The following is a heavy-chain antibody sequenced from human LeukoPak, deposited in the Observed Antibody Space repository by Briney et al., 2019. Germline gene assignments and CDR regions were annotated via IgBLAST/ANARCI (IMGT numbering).Heavy chain of an antibody. CDR1: GGSFSGCY. CDR2: INHSGST. Sequence: SETLSLTCAVYGGSFSGCYWSWIRQPPGKGLEWIGEINHSGSTNYNPSLKSRVTISVDTSKNQFSLKLSSVTAADTAVYYCARSPPDYYDSSGYYYDYWGQGTLVTVSS. CDR3: ARSPPDYYDSSGYYYDY. J-gene: IGHJ4*02. V-gene: IGHV4-34*01. D-gene: IGHD3-22*01.